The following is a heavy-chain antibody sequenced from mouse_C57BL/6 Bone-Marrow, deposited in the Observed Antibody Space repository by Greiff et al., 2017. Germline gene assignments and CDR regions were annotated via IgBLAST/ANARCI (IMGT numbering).Heavy chain of an antibody. CDR3: ARPPYYSNYDYAMDY. Sequence: VQLQESGPELVKPGASVKISCKAPGYAFSSSWMNWVKQRPGKGLEWIGRIYPGDGDTNYNGKFKGKATLTADKSSSTAYMQLSSLTSEDSAVYFCARPPYYSNYDYAMDYWGQGTSGTVSS. J-gene: IGHJ4*01. V-gene: IGHV1-82*01. CDR1: GYAFSSSW. CDR2: IYPGDGDT. D-gene: IGHD2-5*01.